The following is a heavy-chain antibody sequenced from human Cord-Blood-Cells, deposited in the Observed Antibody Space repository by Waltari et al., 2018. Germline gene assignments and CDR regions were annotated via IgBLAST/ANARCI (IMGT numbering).Heavy chain of an antibody. CDR3: ARATPENIAAPHYYYYYMDV. Sequence: QLQLQESGPGLVKPSQPLSLTCTFSGGSISSCGYYWRWIRQHPGKGLEWIGYIYYSGSTYYNPSLKSRVTISVDTSKNQFSLKLSSVTAADTAVYYCARATPENIAAPHYYYYYMDVWGKGTTVTVSS. D-gene: IGHD6-6*01. CDR2: IYYSGST. V-gene: IGHV4-31*03. CDR1: GGSISSCGYY. J-gene: IGHJ6*03.